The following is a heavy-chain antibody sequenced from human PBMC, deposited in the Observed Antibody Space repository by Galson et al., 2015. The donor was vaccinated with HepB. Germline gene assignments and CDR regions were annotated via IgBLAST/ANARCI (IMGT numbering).Heavy chain of an antibody. Sequence: SVKVSCKASGGTFSSYAISWVRQAPGQGLEWMGRIIPILGIANYAQKFQGRVTITADKSTSTAYMELSSLRSEDTAVYYCARWDQTDYYDSSGYSDAFDIWGQGTMVTVSS. CDR1: GGTFSSYA. J-gene: IGHJ3*02. CDR3: ARWDQTDYYDSSGYSDAFDI. CDR2: IIPILGIA. V-gene: IGHV1-69*04. D-gene: IGHD3-22*01.